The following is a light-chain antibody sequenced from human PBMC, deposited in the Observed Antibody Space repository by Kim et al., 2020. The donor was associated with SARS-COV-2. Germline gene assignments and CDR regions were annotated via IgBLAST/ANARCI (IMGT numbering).Light chain of an antibody. Sequence: LSPGERATLSCRASQNIGSNYLAWYQQKPGQSPRLLIYGASSRATGIPDRFSGSGSGTDFTLTISRLEPEDFAVYYCQQYGSSPYSFGQGTKLEI. V-gene: IGKV3-20*01. CDR2: GAS. J-gene: IGKJ2*03. CDR1: QNIGSNY. CDR3: QQYGSSPYS.